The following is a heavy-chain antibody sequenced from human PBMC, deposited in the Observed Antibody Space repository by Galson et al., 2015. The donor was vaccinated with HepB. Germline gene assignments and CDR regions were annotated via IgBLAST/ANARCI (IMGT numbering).Heavy chain of an antibody. V-gene: IGHV1-18*04. CDR2: IDTNNGKT. D-gene: IGHD3-22*01. CDR1: GYTFTRFN. Sequence: SVKVSCKASGYTFTRFNVTWVRQAPGQGLEWMGWIDTNNGKTDYGQKFQDRVTMTTDTSTTTAFLELRSLRLDDTAIYYCARDSGFRDSFLCDHWGQGILVTVSS. CDR3: ARDSGFRDSFLCDH. J-gene: IGHJ1*01.